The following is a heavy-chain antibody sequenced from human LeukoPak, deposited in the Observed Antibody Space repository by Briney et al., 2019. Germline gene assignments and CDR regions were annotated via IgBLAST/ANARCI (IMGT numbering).Heavy chain of an antibody. CDR1: GGSISSYY. V-gene: IGHV4-59*08. CDR2: IYYSGST. J-gene: IGHJ4*02. D-gene: IGHD3-3*01. Sequence: SETLSLTCTVSGGSISSYYWSLIRQPPGKGLEWIGYIYYSGSTNYNPSLKSRVTISVDTSKNQFSLKLSSVTAADTAAYYCARLLDGGYVDYWGQGTLVTVSS. CDR3: ARLLDGGYVDY.